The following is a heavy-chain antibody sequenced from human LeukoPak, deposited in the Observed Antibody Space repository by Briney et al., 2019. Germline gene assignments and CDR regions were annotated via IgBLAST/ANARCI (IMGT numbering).Heavy chain of an antibody. CDR2: ISWNSGAT. J-gene: IGHJ4*02. V-gene: IGHV3-9*01. CDR3: AKIYGSGNQPFDY. Sequence: GGSLRLSCAAYGFTFDDYGMHWVRQVPGKGLEWVAGISWNSGATAYADSVKGRFTISRDNAMDSLYLRMNSLRVEDTALYYCAKIYGSGNQPFDYWGQGTLVTVSS. D-gene: IGHD3-10*01. CDR1: GFTFDDYG.